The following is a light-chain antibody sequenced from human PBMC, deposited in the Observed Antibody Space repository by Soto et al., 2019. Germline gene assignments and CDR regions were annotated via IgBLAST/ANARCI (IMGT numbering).Light chain of an antibody. CDR1: QSVGGD. Sequence: VMTQSPATLSLSPGERVTLSCRASQSVGGDVAWYKQKRGQAPRLFSFGASTRATAVPARFSGSGSATEFTFTISSLQSEDFAVYYCQQYNHWPLTFGGGTKVDIK. V-gene: IGKV3-15*01. CDR3: QQYNHWPLT. J-gene: IGKJ4*01. CDR2: GAS.